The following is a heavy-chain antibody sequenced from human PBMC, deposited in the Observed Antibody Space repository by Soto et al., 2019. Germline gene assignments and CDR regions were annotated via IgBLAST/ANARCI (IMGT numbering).Heavy chain of an antibody. Sequence: PGGSLRLSCAASGFTFSSCAMGWVRQAPGKGLEWVSDIIDSGRDTYYADAVKGRFTISRDNSKSTLYLQMNSLRAEDTAVYYCGKGRSYYYYGVDVWGQGTTVTVSS. V-gene: IGHV3-23*01. CDR2: IIDSGRDT. CDR1: GFTFSSCA. J-gene: IGHJ6*02. CDR3: GKGRSYYYYGVDV.